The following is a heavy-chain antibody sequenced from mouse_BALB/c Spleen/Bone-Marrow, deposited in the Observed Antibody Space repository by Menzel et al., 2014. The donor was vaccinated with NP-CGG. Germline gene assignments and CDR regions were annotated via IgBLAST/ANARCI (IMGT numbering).Heavy chain of an antibody. CDR3: APYYYGSSSFAY. Sequence: QLKQSGAELMKPGASVKISCKATGYTFSSYWIEWVKQRPGHGLEWIGEILPGSGSTNYNEKFKGKATITADTSSNTAYLQLSSLTSEDTAVYYCAPYYYGSSSFAYWGQGTLVTVSA. J-gene: IGHJ3*01. CDR1: GYTFSSYW. CDR2: ILPGSGST. D-gene: IGHD1-1*01. V-gene: IGHV1-9*01.